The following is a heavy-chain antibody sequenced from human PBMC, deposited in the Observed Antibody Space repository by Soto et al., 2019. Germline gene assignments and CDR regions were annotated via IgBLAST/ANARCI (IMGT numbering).Heavy chain of an antibody. Sequence: RSLTCTVSGGSISSYYWSWIRQPPGKGLEWIGYIYYSGSTNYNPSLKSRVTISVDTSKNQFSLKLSSVTAADTAVYYCARDPSRTFGYYYYGMDVWGQGTTVTVSS. CDR1: GGSISSYY. D-gene: IGHD6-13*01. J-gene: IGHJ6*02. CDR2: IYYSGST. CDR3: ARDPSRTFGYYYYGMDV. V-gene: IGHV4-59*01.